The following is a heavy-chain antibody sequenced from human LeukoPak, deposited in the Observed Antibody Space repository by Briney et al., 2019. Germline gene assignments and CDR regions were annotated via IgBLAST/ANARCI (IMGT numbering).Heavy chain of an antibody. CDR2: TNPNSGGT. D-gene: IGHD5-12*01. Sequence: ASVKVSCKASGYTFTGYSIHWVRQAPGQGLGWMGWTNPNSGGTNYAQKFQGRVTMTRDTSISTAYMELSRLRSDDTAVYYCARGDGATSNPYFDYWGQGTLVTVSS. V-gene: IGHV1-2*02. CDR3: ARGDGATSNPYFDY. J-gene: IGHJ4*02. CDR1: GYTFTGYS.